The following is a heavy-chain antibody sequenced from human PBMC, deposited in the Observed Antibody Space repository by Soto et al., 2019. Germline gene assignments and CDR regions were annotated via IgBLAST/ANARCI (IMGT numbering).Heavy chain of an antibody. CDR2: ISAYNGNT. V-gene: IGHV1-18*01. D-gene: IGHD4-4*01. Sequence: VASVKVSCKASGYTFTSYGISWVRQAPGQGLEWMGWISAYNGNTNYAQKLQGRVTMTTDTSTSTAYMELRSLRSDDTAVYYCARDRDTVTQYYYYGMDVWGQGTTVTVSS. CDR3: ARDRDTVTQYYYYGMDV. CDR1: GYTFTSYG. J-gene: IGHJ6*02.